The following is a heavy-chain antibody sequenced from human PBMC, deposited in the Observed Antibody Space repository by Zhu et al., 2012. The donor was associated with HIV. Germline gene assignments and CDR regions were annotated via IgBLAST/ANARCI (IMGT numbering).Heavy chain of an antibody. CDR2: VYHDGST. V-gene: IGHV4-39*02. CDR3: ARIPGGVVAATIDY. D-gene: IGHD2-15*01. J-gene: IGHJ4*02. Sequence: QVQLQESGPGQVETSETPSLTCSVSGGSITNTYFYWDWVRQSPGKGLEWIGSVYHDGSTDYNPALKSRATISVDTSKNHFSLRLTSVTAADTAIYYCARIPGGVVAATIDYWGQGTLVTVSS. CDR1: GGSITNTYFY.